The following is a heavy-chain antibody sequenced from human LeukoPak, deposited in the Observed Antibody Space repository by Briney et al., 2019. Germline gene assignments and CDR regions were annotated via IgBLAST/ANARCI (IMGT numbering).Heavy chain of an antibody. V-gene: IGHV3-21*01. CDR1: GFTFSSNS. CDR2: ISSSSTNI. Sequence: GGSLRLSCAASGFTFSSNSMNWVRPAPGRGLEWVTSISSSSTNISYADSVKGRFTISRDNAKNSLYLQMNSRRAEDTAVYYCARGGGGGYCSGGSCYGVYYFDYWGQGTLVTVSS. CDR3: ARGGGGGYCSGGSCYGVYYFDY. J-gene: IGHJ4*02. D-gene: IGHD2-15*01.